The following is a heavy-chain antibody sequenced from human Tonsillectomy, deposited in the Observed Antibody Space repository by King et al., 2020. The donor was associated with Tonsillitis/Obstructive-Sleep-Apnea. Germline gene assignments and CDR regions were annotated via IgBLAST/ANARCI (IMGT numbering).Heavy chain of an antibody. CDR3: ARDNRDIPATSKFDY. V-gene: IGHV1-18*01. Sequence: QLVQSGAEVKKPGASVKVSCKTSGYAFTTYGISWVRQAPGQGLEWMGWISAYNGDTNYAQKVQGRVTMTTDTSTSTAYMELRSLRSDDTAVYYCARDNRDIPATSKFDYWGQGTRVTVSS. D-gene: IGHD5-12*01. J-gene: IGHJ4*02. CDR2: ISAYNGDT. CDR1: GYAFTTYG.